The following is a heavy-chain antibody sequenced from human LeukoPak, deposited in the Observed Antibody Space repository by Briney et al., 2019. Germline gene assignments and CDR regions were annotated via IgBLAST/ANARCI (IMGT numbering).Heavy chain of an antibody. D-gene: IGHD6-19*01. CDR1: GFTFSDYY. CDR3: ARDRAPKGIAVAGSDY. V-gene: IGHV3-11*06. Sequence: NPGGSLRLSCAASGFTFSDYYMSWIRQAPGKGLEWVSSISSSSSYIYYADSVKGRFTISRDNAKNSLYLQMNSLRAEDTAVYYCARDRAPKGIAVAGSDYWGQGTLVTVSS. CDR2: ISSSSSYI. J-gene: IGHJ4*02.